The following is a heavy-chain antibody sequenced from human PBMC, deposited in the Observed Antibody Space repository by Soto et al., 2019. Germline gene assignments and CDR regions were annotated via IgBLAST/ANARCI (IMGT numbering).Heavy chain of an antibody. CDR2: IIPIIGTA. CDR1: GGTFSSYA. V-gene: IGHV1-69*05. CDR3: ARPRVLPWFGESYYFDY. J-gene: IGHJ4*02. D-gene: IGHD3-10*01. Sequence: SVKVSCKASGGTFSSYAISWVRQAPGQGLEWMGGIIPIIGTANYSQKFQGRVTITRDTSASTAYMELSSLRSEDTAVYYCARPRVLPWFGESYYFDYWGQGTLVTVSS.